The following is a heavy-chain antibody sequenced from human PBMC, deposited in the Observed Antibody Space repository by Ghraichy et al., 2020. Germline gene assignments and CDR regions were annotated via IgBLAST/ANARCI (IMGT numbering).Heavy chain of an antibody. V-gene: IGHV4-38-2*01. Sequence: SETLSLSCGVSGYSISSGYYWGWIRQPPGKGLEWIGSMYHSGSTYYNPSLKSRVTISADTSKNQFSLKLRSVTAADTAIYYCARAEETTAILLYYFDYWGQGTLVTVSS. CDR3: ARAEETTAILLYYFDY. D-gene: IGHD4-17*01. CDR1: GYSISSGYY. J-gene: IGHJ4*02. CDR2: MYHSGST.